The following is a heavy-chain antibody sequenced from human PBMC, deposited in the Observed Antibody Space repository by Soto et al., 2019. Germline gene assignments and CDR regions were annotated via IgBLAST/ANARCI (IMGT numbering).Heavy chain of an antibody. J-gene: IGHJ4*02. CDR2: IDVPNDNT. CDR3: ARSVSVAFDY. D-gene: IGHD3-3*02. Sequence: ASVKVSCKASGYSFTSYSVHWVRQAPGQRLEWMGYIDVPNDNTKSSQRLQGRVTLTMDTSASTAYMEPSSLRSEDTAVYYCARSVSVAFDYWRQGSLVTVSS. V-gene: IGHV1-3*01. CDR1: GYSFTSYS.